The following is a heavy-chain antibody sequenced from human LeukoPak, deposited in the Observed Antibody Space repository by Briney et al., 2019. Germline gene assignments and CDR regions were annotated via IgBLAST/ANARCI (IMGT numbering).Heavy chain of an antibody. D-gene: IGHD6-19*01. CDR2: IYYSGST. CDR1: GGSISSYY. J-gene: IGHJ4*02. CDR3: ARDSHSSGWAGGPYYFDY. Sequence: PSETLSLTCTDSGGSISSYYWSWIRQPPGKGLEWIGYIYYSGSTNYNPSLKSRVTISVDTSKNQFSLKLSSVTAADTAVYYCARDSHSSGWAGGPYYFDYWGQGTLVTVSS. V-gene: IGHV4-59*01.